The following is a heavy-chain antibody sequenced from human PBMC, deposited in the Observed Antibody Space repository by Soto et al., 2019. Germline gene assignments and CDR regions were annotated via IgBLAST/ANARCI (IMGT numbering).Heavy chain of an antibody. CDR3: ARDRYGEDAFDI. CDR2: ISYDGSNK. CDR1: GFTFSSYA. J-gene: IGHJ3*02. Sequence: QVQLVETGGGVVQPGRSLRLSCAASGFTFSSYAMHWVRQPPGKGLEWVAVISYDGSNKYYADSVKGRFTISRDNSKNTLYLQMNSLRAEDTAVYYCARDRYGEDAFDIWGQGTMVTVSS. V-gene: IGHV3-30-3*01. D-gene: IGHD5-18*01.